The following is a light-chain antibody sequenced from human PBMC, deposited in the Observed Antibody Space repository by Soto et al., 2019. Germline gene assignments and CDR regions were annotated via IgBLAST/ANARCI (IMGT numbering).Light chain of an antibody. J-gene: IGKJ4*01. Sequence: DIQMTQSPSSLSASVGDRVTITCQASQDISNYLNWYQQKPGKAPKLLISDASNLETGVPSRFSGSGSGREFTCPINSLQPEDIATYYCQHYDHCPPLAFGRGTKLEIK. V-gene: IGKV1-33*01. CDR2: DAS. CDR3: QHYDHCPPLA. CDR1: QDISNY.